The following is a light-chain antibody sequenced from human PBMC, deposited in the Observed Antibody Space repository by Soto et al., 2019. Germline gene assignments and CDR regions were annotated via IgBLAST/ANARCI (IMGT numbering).Light chain of an antibody. CDR2: GAS. Sequence: DIVMTQSPVTLSVSPGERATLSCRASQPVSSNLAWYQQKPGQAPRLLIHGASTRATGIPARFSGGGSGTEFTLTISSLQSEDFAVYYCQQYSYWPPLFGPGTKVDIK. J-gene: IGKJ3*01. V-gene: IGKV3-15*01. CDR1: QPVSSN. CDR3: QQYSYWPPL.